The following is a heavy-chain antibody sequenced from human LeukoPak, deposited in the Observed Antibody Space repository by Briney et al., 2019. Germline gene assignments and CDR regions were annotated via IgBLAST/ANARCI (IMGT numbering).Heavy chain of an antibody. J-gene: IGHJ4*02. Sequence: SETLSLTCTVSGGSISSYYWSWIRQPPGKGLEWIGYIYYSGSTNYNPSLKSRVTISVGTSKNEFSLKLRSVTAADTAVYYCARVTGYRIEDYFDYWGRGTLVTVSS. D-gene: IGHD6-13*01. CDR3: ARVTGYRIEDYFDY. CDR2: IYYSGST. V-gene: IGHV4-59*01. CDR1: GGSISSYY.